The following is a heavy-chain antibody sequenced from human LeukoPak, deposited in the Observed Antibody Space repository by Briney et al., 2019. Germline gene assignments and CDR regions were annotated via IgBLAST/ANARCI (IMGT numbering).Heavy chain of an antibody. Sequence: GESLMISCQGSGYRFTSYWIAWVRQMPGKGLEWMGIISPGNSQTRYSPSFQGQVTISADESISTAYLQWTSLKASDSAMYYCARRYYGSGSYYNWFDPWGQGTLVTVSS. CDR2: ISPGNSQT. D-gene: IGHD3-10*01. V-gene: IGHV5-51*01. CDR3: ARRYYGSGSYYNWFDP. J-gene: IGHJ5*02. CDR1: GYRFTSYW.